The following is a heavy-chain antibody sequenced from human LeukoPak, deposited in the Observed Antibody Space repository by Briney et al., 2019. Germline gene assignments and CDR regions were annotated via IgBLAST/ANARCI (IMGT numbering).Heavy chain of an antibody. D-gene: IGHD1-14*01. CDR2: IYWDDDK. CDR1: GFSISTSGVG. J-gene: IGHJ4*02. V-gene: IGHV2-5*02. CDR3: AHRRSGYNWNHGDFDY. Sequence: QTLSLTCTFAGFSISTSGVGVGWIRQPPEKAPEWVAVIYWDDDKRYSPSLKSRLTITKVTSKNQVVLIMTNMGPVDTATYYCAHRRSGYNWNHGDFDYWGQGSLVTVSS.